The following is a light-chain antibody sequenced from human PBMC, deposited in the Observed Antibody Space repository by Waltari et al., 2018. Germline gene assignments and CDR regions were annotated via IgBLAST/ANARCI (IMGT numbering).Light chain of an antibody. Sequence: DIQMTQSPSTLSASVGDRVIITCRASQNFSNYLGWYQQKPGKAPKFLIYGASSLESGVPSRFSGGGSGTEFTLTISRLQPEDSATYICQQSYSYPYTFGQGTKVEIK. V-gene: IGKV1-39*01. CDR2: GAS. CDR1: QNFSNY. J-gene: IGKJ2*01. CDR3: QQSYSYPYT.